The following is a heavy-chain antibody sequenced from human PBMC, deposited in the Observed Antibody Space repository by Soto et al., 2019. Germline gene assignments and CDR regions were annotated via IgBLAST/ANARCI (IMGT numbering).Heavy chain of an antibody. V-gene: IGHV3-30*04. Sequence: GGSLRLSCAASGFTFSSYAMHWVRQAPGKGLEWVAVISYDGSNKYYADSVKGRFTISRDNSKNTLYLQMNSLRAEDTAVYYCARGRQQLDNYYYGMDVWGQGTTVTVSS. CDR1: GFTFSSYA. J-gene: IGHJ6*02. CDR2: ISYDGSNK. CDR3: ARGRQQLDNYYYGMDV. D-gene: IGHD6-13*01.